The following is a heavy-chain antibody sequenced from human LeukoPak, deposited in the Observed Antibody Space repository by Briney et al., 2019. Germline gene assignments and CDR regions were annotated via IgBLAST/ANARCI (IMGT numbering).Heavy chain of an antibody. CDR2: IIPIFGTA. Sequence: SVKVSCKASGGTFSSYAISWVRQAPGQGLEWMGGIIPIFGTANYAQKFQGRVTITADESTSTAYMELSSLRSEDTAVYYCARGPRDLYYYYYMDVWGKGTTVTVSS. V-gene: IGHV1-69*01. J-gene: IGHJ6*03. CDR3: ARGPRDLYYYYYMDV. CDR1: GGTFSSYA.